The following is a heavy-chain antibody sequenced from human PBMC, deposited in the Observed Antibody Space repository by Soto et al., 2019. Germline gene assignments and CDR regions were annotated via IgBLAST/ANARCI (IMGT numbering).Heavy chain of an antibody. Sequence: ASVKVSCKASGYTFISYYMHWVRQAPGQGLEWMGMVDPSGGSTRFAQNFQDRVTMTSDTSTSTVYMELSSLRSEDTAVYYCATVYLDSRGYASGDAFAFWGQGTLVTV. D-gene: IGHD3-22*01. V-gene: IGHV1-46*01. CDR2: VDPSGGST. CDR3: ATVYLDSRGYASGDAFAF. J-gene: IGHJ3*01. CDR1: GYTFISYY.